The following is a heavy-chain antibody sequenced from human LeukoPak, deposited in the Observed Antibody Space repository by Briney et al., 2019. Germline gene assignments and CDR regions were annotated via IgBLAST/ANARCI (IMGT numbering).Heavy chain of an antibody. V-gene: IGHV1-69*13. CDR1: GGTFSSYA. J-gene: IGHJ4*02. Sequence: GASVKVSCKASGGTFSSYAISWVRQAPGQGLEWMGGIIPIFGTADYAQKFQGRVTITADESTSTAYMELSSLRAEDTAVYYCARDVTPGVAWGYWGQGTLVTVSS. CDR3: ARDVTPGVAWGY. CDR2: IIPIFGTA. D-gene: IGHD2-15*01.